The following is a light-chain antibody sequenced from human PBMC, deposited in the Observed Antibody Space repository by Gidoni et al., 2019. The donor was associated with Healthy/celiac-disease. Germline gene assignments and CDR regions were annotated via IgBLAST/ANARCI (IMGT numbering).Light chain of an antibody. CDR2: YDD. V-gene: IGLV1-36*01. CDR3: AAWDDSLNGVV. Sequence: QSVLTQPPSVSEAPRQRVTISCSGSSSNIGNNAVNWYQQLPGKAPKLLIYYDDLLPSGVSERFSCSKSGTSASLAISGLQSEDEADYYCAAWDDSLNGVVFGGGTKLTVL. CDR1: SSNIGNNA. J-gene: IGLJ2*01.